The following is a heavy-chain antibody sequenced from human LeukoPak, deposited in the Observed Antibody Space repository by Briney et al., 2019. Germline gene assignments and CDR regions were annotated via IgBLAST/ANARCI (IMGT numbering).Heavy chain of an antibody. CDR3: AATAEYYDSSGYYNY. D-gene: IGHD3-22*01. Sequence: SETLSLTCTVSGGSISSYYWSWIRQHPGKGLEWIWYIYYSGSTNYNPSLKSRVTISVDTSKNQFSLKLSSVTAADTAVYYCAATAEYYDSSGYYNYWGQGTLVTVSS. J-gene: IGHJ4*02. V-gene: IGHV4-59*01. CDR1: GGSISSYY. CDR2: IYYSGST.